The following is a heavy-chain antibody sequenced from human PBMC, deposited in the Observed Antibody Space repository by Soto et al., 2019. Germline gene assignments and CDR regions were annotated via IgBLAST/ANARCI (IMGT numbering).Heavy chain of an antibody. CDR3: ARERYPFDY. Sequence: GGSLRLSCAASGFTFSNAWMNWVRQAPGKGLECISYINGDSSIIYYADSVKGRFTVSRDNAKNSLFLQMNSLRADDTSMYYCARERYPFDYWAQRTLVTVAS. V-gene: IGHV3-48*04. CDR1: GFTFSNAW. CDR2: INGDSSII. J-gene: IGHJ4*02. D-gene: IGHD1-26*01.